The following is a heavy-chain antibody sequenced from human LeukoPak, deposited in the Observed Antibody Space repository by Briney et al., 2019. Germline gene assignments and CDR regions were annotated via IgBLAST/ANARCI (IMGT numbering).Heavy chain of an antibody. Sequence: GGSLRLSCAASGLTFSNYAMSWVRQAPGKGLEWVSAIVGSGGSTYYADSVKGRFTISRDNSKNTLFLQMNSLRVEDTALYYCSKWGDYDVLTGYYDSDFWGQGTLVTVSS. D-gene: IGHD3-9*01. CDR1: GLTFSNYA. V-gene: IGHV3-23*01. CDR3: SKWGDYDVLTGYYDSDF. CDR2: IVGSGGST. J-gene: IGHJ4*02.